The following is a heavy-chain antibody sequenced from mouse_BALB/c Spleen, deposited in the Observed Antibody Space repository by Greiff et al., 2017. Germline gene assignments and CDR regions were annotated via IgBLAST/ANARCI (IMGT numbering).Heavy chain of an antibody. V-gene: IGHV1S56*01. D-gene: IGHD1-1*01. CDR2: IYPGDGST. J-gene: IGHJ3*01. CDR1: GYTFTSYD. CDR3: ARDGLRGGFAY. Sequence: VQLQQSGPELVKPGALVKISCKASGYTFTSYDINWVKQRPGQGLEWIGRIYPGDGSTKYNGKFKGKAPLTADKSSSTASMQLSSLTSETSAVYFCARDGLRGGFAYWGQGTLVTVSA.